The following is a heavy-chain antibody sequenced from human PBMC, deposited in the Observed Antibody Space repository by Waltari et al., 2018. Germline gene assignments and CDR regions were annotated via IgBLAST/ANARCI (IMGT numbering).Heavy chain of an antibody. CDR3: ARSYGGAIRNFDY. J-gene: IGHJ4*02. V-gene: IGHV4-34*01. CDR2: ITHSGST. CDR1: GGSFSGYY. D-gene: IGHD3-10*01. Sequence: QVQLQQWGAGLLKPSETLSLSCGVSGGSFSGYYWHWIRQPPGKGLEWIGEITHSGSTNYNPSLKSRLTISVDSSKNQFSLKLNSVTAADTAVYYCARSYGGAIRNFDYWGQGILVTVSS.